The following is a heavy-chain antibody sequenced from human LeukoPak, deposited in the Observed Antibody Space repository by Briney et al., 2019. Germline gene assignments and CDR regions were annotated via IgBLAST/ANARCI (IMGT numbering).Heavy chain of an antibody. Sequence: PGGSLRLSCAASGFTFSSYEMNWVRQAPGKGLEWVSYISSSSSTIYYADSVKGRFTISRDNAKNSLYLQMNSLRAEDTAVYYCASSYCSSTSCYSVPWGQGTLVTVSS. CDR1: GFTFSSYE. CDR2: ISSSSSTI. CDR3: ASSYCSSTSCYSVP. V-gene: IGHV3-48*01. D-gene: IGHD2-2*01. J-gene: IGHJ5*02.